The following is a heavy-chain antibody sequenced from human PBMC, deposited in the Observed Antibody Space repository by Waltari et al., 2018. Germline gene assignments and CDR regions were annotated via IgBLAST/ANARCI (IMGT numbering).Heavy chain of an antibody. CDR1: GGSVSSSSYY. CDR2: IYYSVSP. J-gene: IGHJ6*03. Sequence: QLQLQESGPGLVKPSETLSPMCTVSGGSVSSSSYYWGWIRQPPGRGLEWIGSIYYSVSPYYNPSLKRRVSISLDTSKNQFSLKLSSVTAADTAVYYCASSDVWGKGTTVTISS. V-gene: IGHV4-39*07. CDR3: ASSDV.